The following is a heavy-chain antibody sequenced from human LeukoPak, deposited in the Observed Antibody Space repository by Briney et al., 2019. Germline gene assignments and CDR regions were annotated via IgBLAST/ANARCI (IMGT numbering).Heavy chain of an antibody. J-gene: IGHJ4*02. CDR1: GGSISSYY. Sequence: PSETLSLTCTVSGGSISSYYWSWIRQPPGKGLEWIGYIYYSGSTNYNPSLKSRVTISVDTSKNQFSLKLSSVTAADTAVYYCARVAFFRLWHADDNYFDYWGQGTLVTVSS. CDR2: IYYSGST. D-gene: IGHD4/OR15-4a*01. V-gene: IGHV4-59*01. CDR3: ARVAFFRLWHADDNYFDY.